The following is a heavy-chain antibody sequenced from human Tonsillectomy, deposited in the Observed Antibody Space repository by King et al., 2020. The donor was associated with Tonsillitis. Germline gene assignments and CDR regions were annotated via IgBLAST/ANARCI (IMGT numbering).Heavy chain of an antibody. CDR2: IYHSGST. Sequence: VQLQESGPGLVKPSETLSLTCTVSGYSISSGYYWGWIRQPPGKGLEWIGSIYHSGSTYYNPSLKSRVTISVDTSKNQFSLKLSSVTAADPAVYYCARDEEYGRWLQFHWFDPWGQGTLVTVSS. CDR3: ARDEEYGRWLQFHWFDP. V-gene: IGHV4-38-2*02. CDR1: GYSISSGYY. J-gene: IGHJ5*02. D-gene: IGHD5-24*01.